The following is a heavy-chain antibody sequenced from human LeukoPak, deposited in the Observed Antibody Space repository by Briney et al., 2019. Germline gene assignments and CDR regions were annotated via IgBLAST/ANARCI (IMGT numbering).Heavy chain of an antibody. Sequence: GGSLRLSCAASGFTFSSYAMSWVRQAPGKGLEWVSAISGSGGSTYYADSVKGRFTISRDNAKNSLYLQMNSLRAEDTAVYYCATAYDFLYYFDYWGQGTLVTVSS. CDR1: GFTFSSYA. J-gene: IGHJ4*02. CDR3: ATAYDFLYYFDY. D-gene: IGHD3-3*01. CDR2: ISGSGGST. V-gene: IGHV3-23*01.